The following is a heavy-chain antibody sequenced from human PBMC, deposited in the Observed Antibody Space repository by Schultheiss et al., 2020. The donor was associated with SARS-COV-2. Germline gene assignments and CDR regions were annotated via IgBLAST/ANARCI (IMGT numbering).Heavy chain of an antibody. CDR2: INHSGST. CDR1: GGSFSGYY. J-gene: IGHJ4*02. CDR3: AREVNGVIVGATNYFDY. D-gene: IGHD1-26*01. V-gene: IGHV4-34*01. Sequence: SETLSLTCAVYGGSFSGYYWSWIRQPPGKGLEWIGEINHSGSTNYNPSLKSRVTISVDTSKNQFSLKLSSVTAADTAVYYCAREVNGVIVGATNYFDYWGQGTLVTVSS.